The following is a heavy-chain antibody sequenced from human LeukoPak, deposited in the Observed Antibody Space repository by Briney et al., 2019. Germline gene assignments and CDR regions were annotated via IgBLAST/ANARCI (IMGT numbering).Heavy chain of an antibody. Sequence: SVKVSCMASGGTFSSYAISWVRQAPGQGLEWMGRIIPIFGTANCAQKFQGRVTITTDESTSTAYMELSSLRSEDTAVYYCARHEDFQDLDIDYWGQGTLVTVSS. J-gene: IGHJ4*02. CDR3: ARHEDFQDLDIDY. V-gene: IGHV1-69*05. D-gene: IGHD2-2*03. CDR2: IIPIFGTA. CDR1: GGTFSSYA.